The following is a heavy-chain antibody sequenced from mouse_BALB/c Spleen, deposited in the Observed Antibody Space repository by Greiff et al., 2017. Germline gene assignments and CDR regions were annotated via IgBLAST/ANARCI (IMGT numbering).Heavy chain of an antibody. D-gene: IGHD2-4*01. V-gene: IGHV3-6*02. CDR2: ISYDGSN. CDR3: ARARDDYDYFDY. CDR1: GYSITSGYY. J-gene: IGHJ2*01. Sequence: EVQLQQSGPGLVKPSQSLSLTCSVTGYSITSGYYWNWIRQFPGNKLEWMGYISYDGSNNYNPSLKNRISITRDTSKNQFFLKLNSVTTEDTATYYCARARDDYDYFDYWGQGTTLTVSS.